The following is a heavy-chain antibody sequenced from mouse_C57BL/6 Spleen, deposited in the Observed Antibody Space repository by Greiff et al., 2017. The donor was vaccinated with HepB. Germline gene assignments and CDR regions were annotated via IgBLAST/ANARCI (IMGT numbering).Heavy chain of an antibody. CDR1: GYTFTDYY. CDR2: INPNNGGT. D-gene: IGHD4-1*01. Sequence: EVQLQQSGPELVKPGASVKISCKASGYTFTDYYMNWVKQSHGKSLEWIRDINPNNGGTSYNQKFKGKATLTVDKSSSTAYMELRSLTSEDSAVYYCAKTGTGFAYWGQGTLVTVSA. J-gene: IGHJ3*01. V-gene: IGHV1-26*01. CDR3: AKTGTGFAY.